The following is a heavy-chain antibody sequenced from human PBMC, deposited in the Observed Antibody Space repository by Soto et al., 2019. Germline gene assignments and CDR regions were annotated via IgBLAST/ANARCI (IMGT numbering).Heavy chain of an antibody. Sequence: SGGSLRLSCAASGFTFSNAWMSWVRQAPGKGLEWVGRIKSKTDGGTTDYAAPVKGRFTISRDDSKNTLYLQMNSLKTEDTAVYYCTSVDTAMDRDYWGQGTLVTVSS. J-gene: IGHJ4*02. CDR2: IKSKTDGGTT. CDR3: TSVDTAMDRDY. V-gene: IGHV3-15*01. CDR1: GFTFSNAW. D-gene: IGHD5-18*01.